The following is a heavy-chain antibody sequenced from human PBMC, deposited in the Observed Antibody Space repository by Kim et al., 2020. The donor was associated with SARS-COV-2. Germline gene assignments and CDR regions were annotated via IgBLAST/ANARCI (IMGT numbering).Heavy chain of an antibody. CDR3: ARQDNRTQVPLWWFDP. D-gene: IGHD2-15*01. V-gene: IGHV3-48*03. J-gene: IGHJ5*02. CDR2: ISNTGGAI. Sequence: FISNTGGAIYYADSVKGRFTISRDNTKKPLYLQMNSLRAEDTAVYYCARQDNRTQVPLWWFDP.